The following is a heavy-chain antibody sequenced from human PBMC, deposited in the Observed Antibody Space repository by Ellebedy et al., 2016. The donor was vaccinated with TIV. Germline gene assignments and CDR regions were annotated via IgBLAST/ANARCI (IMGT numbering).Heavy chain of an antibody. CDR3: ARDRALLSTGPHFDN. CDR2: INPDGSTT. Sequence: GESLKISCAASGFPLSSYWMHWVRQTPGQGLLWVSRINPDGSTTTYADSVKGRFTVSRDDAKNTLYLQRKRLRGEDSAVYYCARDRALLSTGPHFDNWGQGTPVTVAS. D-gene: IGHD2/OR15-2a*01. CDR1: GFPLSSYW. V-gene: IGHV3-74*01. J-gene: IGHJ4*02.